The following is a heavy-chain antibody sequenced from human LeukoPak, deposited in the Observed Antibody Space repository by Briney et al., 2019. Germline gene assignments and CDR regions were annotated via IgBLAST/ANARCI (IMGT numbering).Heavy chain of an antibody. CDR3: ARDRIGEGIYSAEYFQH. V-gene: IGHV1-2*02. D-gene: IGHD1-26*01. CDR1: GYTFTGYY. CDR2: INPNSGGT. J-gene: IGHJ1*01. Sequence: ASVKVSCKASGYTFTGYYMHWLRQAPGQGLEWMGWINPNSGGTNYAQKFQGRVTMTRDTSISTAYMELSRLRSDDTAVYYCARDRIGEGIYSAEYFQHWGQGTLVTVSS.